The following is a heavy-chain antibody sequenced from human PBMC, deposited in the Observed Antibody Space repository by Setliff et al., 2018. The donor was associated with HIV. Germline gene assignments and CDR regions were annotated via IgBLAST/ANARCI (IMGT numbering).Heavy chain of an antibody. CDR2: ITWDGNKI. Sequence: GGSLRLSCVASGFRFGDYPMHWVRQAPGKGLEWLSLITWDGNKIFYADSVRGRFRISRDNRRNSLFLQMDSLRFEGTATYYCAKVGGDGRYYYYHMDVWGKGTTVTVSS. CDR1: GFRFGDYP. D-gene: IGHD3-10*01. CDR3: AKVGGDGRYYYYHMDV. V-gene: IGHV3-43*01. J-gene: IGHJ6*04.